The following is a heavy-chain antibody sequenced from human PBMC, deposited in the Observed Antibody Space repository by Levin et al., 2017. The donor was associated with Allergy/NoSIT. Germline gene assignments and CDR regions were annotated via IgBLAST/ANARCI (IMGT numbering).Heavy chain of an antibody. V-gene: IGHV3-74*01. CDR3: TRIKRFEYFMDV. CDR2: IKSDGSDP. J-gene: IGHJ6*03. D-gene: IGHD3-16*01. Sequence: GESLKISCEASGFTFSLYRMHWVRQAPGKGLVWVARIKSDGSDPNYADSVKGRFTISRDNAKNMLYLHMNSLRAEDTAVYYCTRIKRFEYFMDVWGKGTTVTVSS. CDR1: GFTFSLYR.